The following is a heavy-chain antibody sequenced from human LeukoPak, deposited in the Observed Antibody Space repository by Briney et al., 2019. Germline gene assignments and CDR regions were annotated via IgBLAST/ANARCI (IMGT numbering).Heavy chain of an antibody. CDR2: IYSGGDT. J-gene: IGHJ4*02. Sequence: GGSLRLSCAASGFTVSSNYMGWVRQAPGKGLEWVSVIYSGGDTYYADSVKGRFTISGDNSKNMIYLEMTSLKAEDTAVYYCAKERNLEIAVAGTIFDYWGQGTLVTVSS. D-gene: IGHD6-19*01. V-gene: IGHV3-66*01. CDR3: AKERNLEIAVAGTIFDY. CDR1: GFTVSSNY.